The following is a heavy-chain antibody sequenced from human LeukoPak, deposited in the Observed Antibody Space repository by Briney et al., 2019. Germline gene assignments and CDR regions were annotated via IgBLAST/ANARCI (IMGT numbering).Heavy chain of an antibody. CDR2: ISNRGNTI. CDR3: ARAPQVAYFDY. V-gene: IGHV3-48*03. D-gene: IGHD5-12*01. Sequence: GGSLRLSCAASGFTFTNYEMNRVRQAPGKGLEWVSYISNRGNTIYYADSVKGRFTISRDNAKNSLYLQMNSLRAEDTAVYYCARAPQVAYFDYWGQGTLVTVSS. J-gene: IGHJ4*02. CDR1: GFTFTNYE.